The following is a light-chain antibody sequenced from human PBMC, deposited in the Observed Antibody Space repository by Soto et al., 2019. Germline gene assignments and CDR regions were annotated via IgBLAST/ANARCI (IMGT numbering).Light chain of an antibody. CDR1: QGISSA. J-gene: IGKJ5*01. CDR2: DAS. Sequence: ALQLTQSPSSLSASVGDRVTITCRASQGISSALAWYQQKPGKAPKLLIYDASSLESGVPSRFSGSGSGTDFTLTISSLQPEDFATYYCQQFNSYSEITFGQGTRLEIK. V-gene: IGKV1-13*02. CDR3: QQFNSYSEIT.